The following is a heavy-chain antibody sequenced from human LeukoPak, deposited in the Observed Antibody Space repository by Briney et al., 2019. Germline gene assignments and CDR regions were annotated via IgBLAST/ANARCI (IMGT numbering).Heavy chain of an antibody. CDR1: GFTFSSYT. D-gene: IGHD5-18*01. CDR3: TRGRGYSYGYSDY. Sequence: GGSLRLSCEASGFTFSSYTMHWVRQAPGKGLEWVGFIRSKAYGGTTEYAASVKGRFTISRDDSRRIAYLEMISLKTEDTAVYYCTRGRGYSYGYSDYWGQGTLVTVSS. CDR2: IRSKAYGGTT. J-gene: IGHJ4*02. V-gene: IGHV3-49*04.